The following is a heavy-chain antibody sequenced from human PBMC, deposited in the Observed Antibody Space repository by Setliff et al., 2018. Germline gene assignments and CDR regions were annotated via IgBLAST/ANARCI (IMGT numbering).Heavy chain of an antibody. CDR3: ARQAIFGSDAFDI. V-gene: IGHV5-51*01. J-gene: IGHJ3*02. CDR1: GYSFTTYW. CDR2: IYPGDSDT. Sequence: PGESLKISCKGSGYSFTTYWIGWVRQMPGKGLEWMGIIYPGDSDTRYSPSFQGQVTISADKAISTAYLQWSSLKAPDTAMYYCARQAIFGSDAFDIWGQGTMVTVAS. D-gene: IGHD3-3*01.